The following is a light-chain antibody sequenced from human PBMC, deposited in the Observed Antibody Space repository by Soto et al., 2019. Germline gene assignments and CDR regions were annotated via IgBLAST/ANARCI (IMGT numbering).Light chain of an antibody. CDR3: QQYGSSLYT. V-gene: IGKV3-20*01. CDR1: QSVTSNY. J-gene: IGKJ2*01. Sequence: EIVLTQSPGTLSLSPGERATLSCRASQSVTSNYLAWYQQKPGQAPRLLIYGASSRATGIPDRFSGSGSGTDCTLTISRLEPEDFAVYYCQQYGSSLYTFGQGTKLEI. CDR2: GAS.